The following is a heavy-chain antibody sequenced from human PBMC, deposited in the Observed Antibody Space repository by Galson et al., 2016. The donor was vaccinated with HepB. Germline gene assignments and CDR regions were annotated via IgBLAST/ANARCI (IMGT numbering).Heavy chain of an antibody. J-gene: IGHJ4*02. D-gene: IGHD6-13*01. CDR3: ARGLHISSWYPFRY. V-gene: IGHV1-69*10. CDR1: GGTFSNYA. Sequence: SVKVSCKASGGTFSNYAISWVRQAPGQGPEWMGGIIPILDIVNHAQKFQGRVTITADKSTSTVYMELSGLRSEDTAVYYCARGLHISSWYPFRYWGQGTLVSVSS. CDR2: IIPILDIV.